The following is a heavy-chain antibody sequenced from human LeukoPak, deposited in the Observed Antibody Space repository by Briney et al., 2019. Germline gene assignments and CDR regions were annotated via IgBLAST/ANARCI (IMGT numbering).Heavy chain of an antibody. J-gene: IGHJ6*03. V-gene: IGHV4-34*01. D-gene: IGHD3-10*01. CDR1: GGSFSGYY. Sequence: PSETLSLTCAVYGGSFSGYYWSWIRQPPGKGLEWIGEINHSGSTNYNPSLKSRVTISVYTSKNQFSLKLSSVTAADTAVYYRARLVKINLVKWFGEVDRYYYYYMDVWGKGTTVTISS. CDR2: INHSGST. CDR3: ARLVKINLVKWFGEVDRYYYYYMDV.